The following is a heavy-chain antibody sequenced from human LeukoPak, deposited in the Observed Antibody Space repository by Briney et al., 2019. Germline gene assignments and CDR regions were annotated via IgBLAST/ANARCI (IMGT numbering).Heavy chain of an antibody. CDR2: ISSSSSTI. V-gene: IGHV3-48*01. Sequence: PGGSLRLPCAASGFTFSSYSMNWVRQAPGKGLEWVSYISSSSSTIYYADSVKGRFTISRDNAKNSLYLQMNSLRAEDTAVYYCASLNVGGWADYWGQGTLVTVSS. CDR1: GFTFSSYS. J-gene: IGHJ4*02. D-gene: IGHD6-19*01. CDR3: ASLNVGGWADY.